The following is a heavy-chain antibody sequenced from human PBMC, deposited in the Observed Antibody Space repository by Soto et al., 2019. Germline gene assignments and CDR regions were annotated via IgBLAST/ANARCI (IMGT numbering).Heavy chain of an antibody. CDR2: IYYSGST. D-gene: IGHD2-2*01. CDR1: GGSISSGGYY. J-gene: IGHJ6*02. Sequence: PSETLSLTCTVSGGSISSGGYYWSWIRQHPGKGLEWIGYIYYSGSTYYNPSLKSRVTISVDTSKNQFSLKLSSVTAADTAVYYCARDQVTRPLHYYGMDVWGQRTTVTVSS. CDR3: ARDQVTRPLHYYGMDV. V-gene: IGHV4-31*03.